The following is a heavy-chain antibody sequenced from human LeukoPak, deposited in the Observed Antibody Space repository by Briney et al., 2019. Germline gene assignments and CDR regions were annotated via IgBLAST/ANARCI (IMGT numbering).Heavy chain of an antibody. CDR2: IYHSGST. CDR3: ARVGNYSSSWLLYYYYYYMDV. D-gene: IGHD6-13*01. Sequence: SGTLSLTCAVSGGSISSSNWWSWVRQPPGKGLEWIGEIYHSGSTNYNPSLKSRVTISVDTSKNQFSLKLSSVTAADTAVYYCARVGNYSSSWLLYYYYYYMDVWGKGTTVTVSS. CDR1: GGSISSSNW. J-gene: IGHJ6*03. V-gene: IGHV4-4*02.